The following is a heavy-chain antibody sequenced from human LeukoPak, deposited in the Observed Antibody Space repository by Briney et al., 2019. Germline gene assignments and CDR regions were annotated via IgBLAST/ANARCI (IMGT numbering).Heavy chain of an antibody. D-gene: IGHD3-10*01. CDR3: AKVPGGFGELHDAFDI. CDR1: GFTFSSYA. V-gene: IGHV3-23*01. J-gene: IGHJ3*02. Sequence: GGSLRLSCAASGFTFSSYAMRWVRQAPGKGLEWVSAISGSGGSTYYADSVKGRFTISIDNSKNTLYLQMNSLRAEDTAVYYCAKVPGGFGELHDAFDIWGQGTMVTVSS. CDR2: ISGSGGST.